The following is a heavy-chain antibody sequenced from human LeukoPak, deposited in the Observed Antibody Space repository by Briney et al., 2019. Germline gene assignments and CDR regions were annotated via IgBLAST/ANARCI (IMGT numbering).Heavy chain of an antibody. Sequence: ASVKVSCKASGYTFTSYGISWVRQAPGQRLEWKGWISAYNGNTNYAQKLQGRVTMTTDTSTSTAYMELRSLRGRDSAVYYCARVDRYSGSTDAFDIWGQGTMVTVSS. J-gene: IGHJ3*02. CDR1: GYTFTSYG. V-gene: IGHV1-18*01. CDR3: ARVDRYSGSTDAFDI. CDR2: ISAYNGNT. D-gene: IGHD5-12*01.